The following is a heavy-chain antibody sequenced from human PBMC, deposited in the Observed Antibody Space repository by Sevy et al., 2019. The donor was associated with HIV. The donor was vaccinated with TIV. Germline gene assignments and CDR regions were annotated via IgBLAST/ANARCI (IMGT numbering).Heavy chain of an antibody. CDR2: VSYDGSSK. CDR1: GFTFRNFG. J-gene: IGHJ6*02. D-gene: IGHD3-10*01. V-gene: IGHV3-30*03. CDR3: AGGGSGDYYYYGVDV. Sequence: GGSLRLSCVGSGFTFRNFGVHWLRQAPGKGLEWLSVVSYDGSSKYYVDSVKGRFIVSGDNSKNTLYLQMNSLITEDTAVYYCAGGGSGDYYYYGVDVWGQGTTVTVSS.